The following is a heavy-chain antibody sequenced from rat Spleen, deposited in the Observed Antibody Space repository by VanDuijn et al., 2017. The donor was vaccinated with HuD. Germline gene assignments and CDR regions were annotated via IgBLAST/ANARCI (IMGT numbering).Heavy chain of an antibody. CDR1: GFTFSDYY. CDR3: ARPDGYTYVMDA. D-gene: IGHD1-4*01. Sequence: EVQLVESGGALVQPGRSMNLSCAASGFTFSDYYMAWVRQAPKKGLEWVASISYEGSSTYYGDSVTGRFTISRDNANSTLYLQMNSLRSEDTATYYCARPDGYTYVMDAWGQGASVTVSS. J-gene: IGHJ4*01. CDR2: ISYEGSST. V-gene: IGHV5-22*01.